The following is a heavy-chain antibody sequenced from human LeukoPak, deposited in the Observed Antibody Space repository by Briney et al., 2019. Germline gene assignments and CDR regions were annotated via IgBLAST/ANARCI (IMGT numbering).Heavy chain of an antibody. Sequence: GGSLRLSCAASGFTFSNYGMHWVRQAPCKGLEWVAVISYEGKSQYYADSVKGRFTISRDNAKNSLYLQMNSLRAEDTALYYCAKATRVGYYYYGMDVWGQGTTVTVSS. CDR1: GFTFSNYG. J-gene: IGHJ6*02. CDR3: AKATRVGYYYYGMDV. V-gene: IGHV3-30*18. CDR2: ISYEGKSQ.